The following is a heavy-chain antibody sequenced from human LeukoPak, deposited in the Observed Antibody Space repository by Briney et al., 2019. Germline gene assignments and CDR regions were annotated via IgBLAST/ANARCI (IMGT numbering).Heavy chain of an antibody. J-gene: IGHJ4*02. CDR1: GYTFINYY. D-gene: IGHD6-19*01. Sequence: ASVKVSCKASGYTFINYYMHWVRQAPGQGLEWMGWISTYNDNTHYAQKFQGRVTMTTDTSTNTAYMELRSLRSDDTAVYYCAREMAVAGSGVIDSWGQGTLVTVSS. V-gene: IGHV1-18*04. CDR2: ISTYNDNT. CDR3: AREMAVAGSGVIDS.